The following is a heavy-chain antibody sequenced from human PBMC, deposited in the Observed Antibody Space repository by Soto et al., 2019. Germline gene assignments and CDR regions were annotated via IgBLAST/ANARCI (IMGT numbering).Heavy chain of an antibody. V-gene: IGHV4-31*03. CDR3: ARDHKCDGMDV. J-gene: IGHJ6*02. CDR1: GGSFSSDSFI. CDR2: INYSGTT. Sequence: QVQLQESGPGLVKPSQTLSLTCSVSGGSFSSDSFIWSWVRQFPGKGLEWIGYINYSGTTYYNPSLRSRITMSVDTSNNQFSLNLSSVTAADTAVYYCARDHKCDGMDVWGQGTTVTVSS.